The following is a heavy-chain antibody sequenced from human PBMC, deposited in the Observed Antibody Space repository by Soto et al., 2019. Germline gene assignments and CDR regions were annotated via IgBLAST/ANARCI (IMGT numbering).Heavy chain of an antibody. V-gene: IGHV1-46*02. Sequence: QVQLVQSGAEVRKPGASVKVSCKASGYTFNRHYIQWVRQAPGQGLEWMGMIDPSGGDTNYAKKFQGKVTLTSDTSTSTVYMELSSLSSEDTAVYYRAKRRRVGLTRSSFDYWGPGTLVIVSS. CDR1: GYTFNRHY. D-gene: IGHD1-26*01. J-gene: IGHJ4*02. CDR2: IDPSGGDT. CDR3: AKRRRVGLTRSSFDY.